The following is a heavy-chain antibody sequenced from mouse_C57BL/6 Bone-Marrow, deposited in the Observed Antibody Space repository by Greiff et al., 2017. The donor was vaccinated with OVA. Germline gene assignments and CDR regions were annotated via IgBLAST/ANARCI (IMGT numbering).Heavy chain of an antibody. D-gene: IGHD2-2*01. Sequence: EVMLVESGGGLVKPGGSLKLSCAASGFTFSSYTMSWVRQTPETRLEWVATISGGGCNPYYPDSVKGRFTISRDNAKNTLYLQMSSLRSEDTALDDWARHGYPAWFAYWGQGTLVTVSA. CDR3: ARHGYPAWFAY. V-gene: IGHV5-9*01. CDR1: GFTFSSYT. CDR2: ISGGGCNP. J-gene: IGHJ3*01.